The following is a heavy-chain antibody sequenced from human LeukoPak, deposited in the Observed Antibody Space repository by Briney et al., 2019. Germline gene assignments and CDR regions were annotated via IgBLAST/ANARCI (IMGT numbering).Heavy chain of an antibody. D-gene: IGHD3-3*01. CDR1: GVNFGSYG. J-gene: IGHJ6*03. CDR2: IWYDGSSE. Sequence: GSLRLSCAASGVNFGSYGMHWVRQAPGKGLEWVAVIWYDGSSEQYADSVKGRFTISRDNSRDTLYLQMNSLRAEDTAVYYCAKDDNWRGSYNYYYMDVWGKGTSVTVSS. CDR3: AKDDNWRGSYNYYYMDV. V-gene: IGHV3-33*06.